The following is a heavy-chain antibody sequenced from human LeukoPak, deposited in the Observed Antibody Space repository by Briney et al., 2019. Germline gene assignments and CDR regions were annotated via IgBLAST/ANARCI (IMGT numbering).Heavy chain of an antibody. J-gene: IGHJ4*02. V-gene: IGHV3-23*01. CDR1: GFTFSSYA. CDR3: AEVPGSWPKGTPYYFDY. CDR2: ISGSGGST. Sequence: GGSLRLSCAASGFTFSSYAMSWVRQAPGKGLEWVSAISGSGGSTYYADSVKGRFTISRDNSKNTLYLQMNSLRAEDTAVYYCAEVPGSWPKGTPYYFDYWGQGTLVTVSS. D-gene: IGHD1-14*01.